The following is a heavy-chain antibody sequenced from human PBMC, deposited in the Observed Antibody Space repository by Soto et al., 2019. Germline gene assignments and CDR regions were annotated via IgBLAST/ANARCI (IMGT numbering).Heavy chain of an antibody. CDR1: GFTVSSNY. J-gene: IGHJ4*02. D-gene: IGHD3-9*01. V-gene: IGHV3-53*01. CDR2: IYSGGST. Sequence: GGSLRLSCAASGFTVSSNYKSWVRQAPGKGLEWVSVIYSGGSTYYADSVKGRFTISRDNSKNTLYLQMNSLRAEDTAVYYCAGSYYDILTGRNFDYWGQGTLVTVSS. CDR3: AGSYYDILTGRNFDY.